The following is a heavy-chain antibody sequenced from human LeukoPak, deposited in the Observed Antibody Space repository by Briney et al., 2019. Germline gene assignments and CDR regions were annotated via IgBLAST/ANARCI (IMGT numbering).Heavy chain of an antibody. J-gene: IGHJ4*02. CDR3: ARMTVVTLDY. CDR2: IYHSGST. V-gene: IGHV4-34*01. Sequence: SETLSLTCAVYGGSFSGYYWSWIRQPPGKGLEWIGEIYHSGSTNYNPSLKSRVTISVDKSKNQFSLKLSSVTAADTAVYYCARMTVVTLDYWGQGTLVTVSS. D-gene: IGHD4-23*01. CDR1: GGSFSGYY.